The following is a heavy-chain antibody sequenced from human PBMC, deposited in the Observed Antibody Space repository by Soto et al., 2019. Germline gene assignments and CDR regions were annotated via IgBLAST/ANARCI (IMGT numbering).Heavy chain of an antibody. V-gene: IGHV4-31*03. D-gene: IGHD6-6*01. CDR1: GGSISSGGYY. Sequence: TLSLTCTVSGGSISSGGYYWSWIRQHPGKGLEWIGYIYDKGSTSYTPSLKSRVSISVDTSKHQFSLKLSSVTAADTAQYYCARGIVVAARPRGYYFDSWGQGTLVTVSS. CDR2: IYDKGST. CDR3: ARGIVVAARPRGYYFDS. J-gene: IGHJ4*02.